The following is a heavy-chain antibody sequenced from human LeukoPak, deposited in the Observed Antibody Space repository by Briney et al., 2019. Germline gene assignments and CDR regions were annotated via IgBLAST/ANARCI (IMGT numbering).Heavy chain of an antibody. CDR2: IWYDGSNK. J-gene: IGHJ4*02. CDR1: GFTFSSYG. Sequence: PGRSLRLSCAASGFTFSSYGMHWVRQAPGKGLEWVAVIWYDGSNKYYADSLKGRFTISRDNSKNTLYPQMNSLRAEDTAVYYCAKTGYSSSWFKDYYFDYWGQGTLVTVSS. D-gene: IGHD6-13*01. CDR3: AKTGYSSSWFKDYYFDY. V-gene: IGHV3-33*06.